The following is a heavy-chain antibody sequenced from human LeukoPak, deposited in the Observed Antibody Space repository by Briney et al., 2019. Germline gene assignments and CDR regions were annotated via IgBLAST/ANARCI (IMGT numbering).Heavy chain of an antibody. Sequence: SETLSLTCAVYGGSFSGYYWSWIRQPPGKGLEWIGEINHSGSTNYNLSLKSRVTISVDTSKNQFSLKLSSVTAADTAVYYCARLAMVTTAIDFDYWGQGTLVTVSS. V-gene: IGHV4-34*01. CDR1: GGSFSGYY. D-gene: IGHD2-21*02. CDR2: INHSGST. J-gene: IGHJ4*02. CDR3: ARLAMVTTAIDFDY.